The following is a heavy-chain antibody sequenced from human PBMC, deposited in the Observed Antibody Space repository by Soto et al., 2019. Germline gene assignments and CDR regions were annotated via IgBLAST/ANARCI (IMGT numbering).Heavy chain of an antibody. J-gene: IGHJ4*02. D-gene: IGHD5-12*01. CDR3: ARDQVDIVATNNRPFDY. V-gene: IGHV6-1*01. CDR2: TYYRSKWYN. Sequence: PWRTLSLTCAISGDSVSSKSAAWNWIRQYPSRGLEWLGRTYYRSKWYNDYAVSMKSRITINPDTSKNQFSLQLNSVTPEDTAVYYCARDQVDIVATNNRPFDYWGQGTLVTVSS. CDR1: GDSVSSKSAA.